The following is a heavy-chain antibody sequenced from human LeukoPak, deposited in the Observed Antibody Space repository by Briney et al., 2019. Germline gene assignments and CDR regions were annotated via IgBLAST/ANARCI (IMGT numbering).Heavy chain of an antibody. CDR3: AKGGWEQQLVLGWFDP. CDR1: GFTFSSYA. D-gene: IGHD6-13*01. J-gene: IGHJ5*02. V-gene: IGHV3-23*01. Sequence: GGSLRLSCAASGFTFSSYAMSWVRQAPGKGLEWVSAISGSGGSTYYADSVKGRFTISRDNSKNTLYLQMNSLRAEDTALYYCAKGGWEQQLVLGWFDPWGQGTLVTVSS. CDR2: ISGSGGST.